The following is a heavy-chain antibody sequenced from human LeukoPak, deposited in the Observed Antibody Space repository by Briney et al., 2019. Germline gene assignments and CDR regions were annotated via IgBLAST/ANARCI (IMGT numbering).Heavy chain of an antibody. D-gene: IGHD4-11*01. Sequence: GGSLRLSCEVSGFSVRTRYMTWVRQAPGKGLEWISVLYTSDRTYYSDSVKGRFTASRDNSKNTVSLQMNSLRADDTPVYYCARAFDSNYYEFDYWGQGTLVTVSS. V-gene: IGHV3-53*01. CDR3: ARAFDSNYYEFDY. CDR2: LYTSDRT. CDR1: GFSVRTRY. J-gene: IGHJ4*02.